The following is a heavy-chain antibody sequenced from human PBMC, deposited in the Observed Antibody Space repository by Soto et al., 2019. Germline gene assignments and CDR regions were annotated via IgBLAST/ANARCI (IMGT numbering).Heavy chain of an antibody. CDR2: IYSGGST. CDR3: AIDGSDH. CDR1: GFAFNN. Sequence: EVQLVESGGGLVQPGGSLRLSCEASGFAFNNLSWVRQAQGKGLEWLSVIYSGGSTYYADSVRGRFIISRDKSKNTLYLQMNSLRVEDTALYYCAIDGSDHWGQGTLVTVSS. J-gene: IGHJ4*02. V-gene: IGHV3-66*01.